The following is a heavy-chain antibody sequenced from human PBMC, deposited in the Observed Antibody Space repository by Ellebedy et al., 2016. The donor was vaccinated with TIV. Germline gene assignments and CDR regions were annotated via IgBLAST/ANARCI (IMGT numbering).Heavy chain of an antibody. V-gene: IGHV1-69*04. CDR3: ARGGPMIFGEVIVYNWFDP. CDR2: IIPILGIA. Sequence: AASVKVSCKASGGTFSSYAISWVRQAPGQGLEWMGRIIPILGIANYAQKFQGRVTITADKSTSTAYMELSSLRSEDRAVYYCARGGPMIFGEVIVYNWFDPWGQGTLVTVSS. J-gene: IGHJ5*02. CDR1: GGTFSSYA. D-gene: IGHD3-3*01.